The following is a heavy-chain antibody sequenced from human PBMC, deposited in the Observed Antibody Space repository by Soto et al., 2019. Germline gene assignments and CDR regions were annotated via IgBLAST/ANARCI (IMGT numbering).Heavy chain of an antibody. CDR2: IYYSGST. V-gene: IGHV4-31*03. D-gene: IGHD6-13*01. CDR1: GGSISSGGYY. Sequence: SETLSLTCTVSGGSISSGGYYWSWIRQHPGKGLEWIGYIYYSGSTYYNPSLKSRVTISVDTSKNQFSLKLSSVTAADTAVYYCARDHSSRWSYYYYGMDVWGQGTTVTVSS. CDR3: ARDHSSRWSYYYYGMDV. J-gene: IGHJ6*02.